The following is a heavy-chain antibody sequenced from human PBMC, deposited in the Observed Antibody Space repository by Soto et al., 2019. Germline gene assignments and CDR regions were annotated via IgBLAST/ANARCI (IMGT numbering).Heavy chain of an antibody. Sequence: EVQLLESGGGLVQPGGSLRLSCAASGFTFSSYAMNWVRQAPGKGLEWVSDISASGDSTHYAGSVKGRFTISRDNSKNTLFMQMNSLRAEDTAVYYCAKDWRMDVWGQGTTVTVSS. V-gene: IGHV3-23*01. J-gene: IGHJ6*02. CDR2: ISASGDST. CDR3: AKDWRMDV. CDR1: GFTFSSYA.